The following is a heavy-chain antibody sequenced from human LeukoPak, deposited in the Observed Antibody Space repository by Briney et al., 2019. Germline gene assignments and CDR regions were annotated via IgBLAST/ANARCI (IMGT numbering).Heavy chain of an antibody. D-gene: IGHD3-16*02. CDR1: GFTFGDHA. Sequence: GGSLRLSCTASGFTFGDHAMSWVRQAPGKGLEWVGFIRSKTYGKTTEYAASVKGRFTISRDDSKNIAYLQMNSLKTEDTAIYYCTRFIPYLDYWGQGTLVTVSS. CDR3: TRFIPYLDY. CDR2: IRSKTYGKTT. J-gene: IGHJ4*02. V-gene: IGHV3-49*04.